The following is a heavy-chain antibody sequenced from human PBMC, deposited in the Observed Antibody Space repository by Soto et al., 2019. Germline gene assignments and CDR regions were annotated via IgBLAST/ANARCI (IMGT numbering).Heavy chain of an antibody. D-gene: IGHD6-13*01. J-gene: IGHJ4*02. V-gene: IGHV3-23*01. CDR1: GFTFSSYA. Sequence: EVQLLESGGGLVQPGGSLRLSCAASGFTFSSYAMSWVRQAPGKGLEWVSAISGSGGSTYYADSVKGRFTISRDNSKNTLYMQMNSLRAEDKAVYYCSKGVYSSSWPTLDYWGQGTLVTVSS. CDR3: SKGVYSSSWPTLDY. CDR2: ISGSGGST.